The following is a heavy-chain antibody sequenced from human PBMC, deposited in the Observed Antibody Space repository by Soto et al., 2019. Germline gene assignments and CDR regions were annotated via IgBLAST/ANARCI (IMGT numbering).Heavy chain of an antibody. D-gene: IGHD3-10*01. CDR1: GGTFSSYA. CDR3: AREGGSGNHRYYGMDV. V-gene: IGHV1-69*12. J-gene: IGHJ6*02. CDR2: IIPIFGTA. Sequence: QVQLVQSGAEVKKPGSSVKVSCKASGGTFSSYAINWVRQAPGQGLEWMGGIIPIFGTANYAQKFQGRVTITADESTSTAYMELSSLRSEDTAVYYCAREGGSGNHRYYGMDVWGQGTTVTVSS.